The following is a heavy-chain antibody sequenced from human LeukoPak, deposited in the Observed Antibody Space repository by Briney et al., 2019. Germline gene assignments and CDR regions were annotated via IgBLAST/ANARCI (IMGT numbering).Heavy chain of an antibody. V-gene: IGHV4-39*01. CDR3: ARKGGLKDAFDI. J-gene: IGHJ3*02. CDR1: GGSISSSNYY. D-gene: IGHD3-16*01. CDR2: IYYSGST. Sequence: SETLSLTCTVSGGSISSSNYYWGWIRQPPGKGLEWIGSIYYSGSTYYNPSLKSRVTISVDTSKNQFSLKLTSVSAADTAVYYCARKGGLKDAFDIWGQGTMVTVSS.